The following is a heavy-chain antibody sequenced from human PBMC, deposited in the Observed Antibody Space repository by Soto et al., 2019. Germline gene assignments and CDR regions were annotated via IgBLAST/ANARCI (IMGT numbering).Heavy chain of an antibody. Sequence: SGPTLVNPTETLTLTCTVPRFSLSNARMGVSWIRQPPGKALEWLAHIFSNDEKSYSTSLKTRLTISKDTSKSQVVLTMTNMDPVDTATYYCARNFYCGWYDYHYYVMAVSTQGTTVSVS. CDR2: IFSNDEK. D-gene: IGHD6-19*01. V-gene: IGHV2-26*01. CDR3: ARNFYCGWYDYHYYVMAV. CDR1: RFSLSNARMG. J-gene: IGHJ6*02.